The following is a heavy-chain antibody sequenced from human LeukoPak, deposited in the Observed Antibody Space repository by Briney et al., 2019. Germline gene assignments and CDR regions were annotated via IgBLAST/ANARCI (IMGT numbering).Heavy chain of an antibody. J-gene: IGHJ4*02. Sequence: ASVKVPCKASGGTFSSYAISWVRQAPGQGLEWMGRIIPILGIANYAQKFQGRVTITADKSTSTAYMELSSLRSEDTAVYYCVPSMVRGSPPYYFDYWGQGTLVTVSS. CDR1: GGTFSSYA. CDR2: IIPILGIA. CDR3: VPSMVRGSPPYYFDY. V-gene: IGHV1-69*04. D-gene: IGHD3-10*01.